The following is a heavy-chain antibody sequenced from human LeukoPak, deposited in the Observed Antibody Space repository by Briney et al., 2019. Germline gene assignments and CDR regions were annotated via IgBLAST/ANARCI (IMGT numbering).Heavy chain of an antibody. CDR2: IVVGSGNT. CDR1: GFTFTSSA. CDR3: ARAVNGGSSWYPTSWYFDL. V-gene: IGHV1-58*01. Sequence: AASVKVSCKASGFTFTSSAVQWVRQARGQRLEWIGWIVVGSGNTNYAQKFQERVTITRDMSTSTAYMELSSLRSEDTAVYYCARAVNGGSSWYPTSWYFDLWGRGTLVTVSS. J-gene: IGHJ2*01. D-gene: IGHD6-13*01.